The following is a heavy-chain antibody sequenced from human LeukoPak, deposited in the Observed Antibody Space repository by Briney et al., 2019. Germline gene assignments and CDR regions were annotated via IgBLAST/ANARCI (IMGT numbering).Heavy chain of an antibody. J-gene: IGHJ5*02. CDR3: ARDRNIVGATLNWFDP. Sequence: ASVKASCKASGGTFSSYAISWVRQAPGQGLEWMGRIIPILGIANYAQKFQGRVTITADKSTSTAYMELSSLRSEDTAVYYCARDRNIVGATLNWFDPWGQGTLVTVSS. CDR2: IIPILGIA. V-gene: IGHV1-69*04. D-gene: IGHD1-26*01. CDR1: GGTFSSYA.